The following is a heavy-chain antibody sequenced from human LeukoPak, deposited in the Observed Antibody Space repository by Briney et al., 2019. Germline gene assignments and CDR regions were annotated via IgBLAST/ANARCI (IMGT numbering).Heavy chain of an antibody. J-gene: IGHJ4*02. Sequence: PSETLSLTCTVSGGSISSSSYHWGWIRQPPGKGLEWIGSIYYSGSTYYNPSLKSRVTISVDTSKNQFSLKLSSVTAADTAVYYCARDFWSGYYYFDYWGQGTLVTVSS. CDR1: GGSISSSSYH. CDR2: IYYSGST. V-gene: IGHV4-39*02. D-gene: IGHD3-3*01. CDR3: ARDFWSGYYYFDY.